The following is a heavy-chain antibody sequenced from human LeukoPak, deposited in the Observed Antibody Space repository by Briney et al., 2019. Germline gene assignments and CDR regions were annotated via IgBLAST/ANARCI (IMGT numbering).Heavy chain of an antibody. V-gene: IGHV1-2*06. J-gene: IGHJ3*02. Sequence: ASVKVSCKASGYTFTGYYMHWVRQAPGQGLEWMGRINPNSGGTNYAQKFQGRVTMTRDTSISTAYMELSRLRSDDTAVYYCAMYYYDSSGYGDFDIRGQGTMVTVSS. CDR3: AMYYYDSSGYGDFDI. CDR1: GYTFTGYY. CDR2: INPNSGGT. D-gene: IGHD3-22*01.